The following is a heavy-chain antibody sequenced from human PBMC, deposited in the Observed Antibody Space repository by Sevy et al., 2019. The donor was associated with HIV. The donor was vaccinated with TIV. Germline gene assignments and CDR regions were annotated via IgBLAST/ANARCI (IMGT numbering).Heavy chain of an antibody. J-gene: IGHJ4*02. CDR1: GFTFSSYE. CDR2: ISNSRTSM. V-gene: IGHV3-48*03. D-gene: IGHD4-17*01. CDR3: ARDLPPSATTVAHFDC. Sequence: GGSLRLSCVASGFTFSSYEMNWVRQAPGKGLEWVSYISNSRTSMYYSDSVKGRFTISRDNARNSLYLQMNSLRAEDTAVYYCARDLPPSATTVAHFDCWGQGTLVTVSS.